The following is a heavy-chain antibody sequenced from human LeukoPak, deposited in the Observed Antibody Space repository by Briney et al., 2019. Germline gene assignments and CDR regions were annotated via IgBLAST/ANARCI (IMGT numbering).Heavy chain of an antibody. D-gene: IGHD3-3*01. CDR2: IYYSGST. CDR3: ARRRSHYYGLDV. V-gene: IGHV4-39*01. CDR1: GGSISSSSYY. Sequence: SETLSLTCTVPGGSISSSSYYWVWLRQPPGKGLVWIGSIYYSGSTYYNPSLKSRVTISVDTSKNQFSLKLSSVTPADTAVYYWARRRSHYYGLDVWGQGTTVTVSS. J-gene: IGHJ6*02.